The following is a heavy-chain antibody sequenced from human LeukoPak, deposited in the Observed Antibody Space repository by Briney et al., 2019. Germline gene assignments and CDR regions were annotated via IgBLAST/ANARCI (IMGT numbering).Heavy chain of an antibody. CDR3: AKVQSYYFYYGMDV. J-gene: IGHJ6*02. CDR1: GFTFSSYA. D-gene: IGHD2-21*01. CDR2: ISGSGGST. Sequence: GGSLRLSCAASGFTFSSYAMSWVRQAPGKGLEWVSAISGSGGSTYYADSVKGRFTISRDNSKSTLYLQMNSLRAEDTAVYYCAKVQSYYFYYGMDVWGQGTTVTVSS. V-gene: IGHV3-23*01.